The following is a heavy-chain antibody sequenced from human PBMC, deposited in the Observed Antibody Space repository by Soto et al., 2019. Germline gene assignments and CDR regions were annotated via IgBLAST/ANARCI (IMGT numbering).Heavy chain of an antibody. CDR2: ISGSGGST. D-gene: IGHD6-13*01. V-gene: IGHV3-23*01. CDR3: AKDWSSWGNAFDI. Sequence: EVQLLESGGGLVQPGGSLRLSCAASGFTFSSYAMSWVRQAPGKGLEWVSAISGSGGSTYYADAVKGRFTISRDNSKNTLYLQMNSLRAEDTAVYYCAKDWSSWGNAFDIWGQGTMVTVSS. J-gene: IGHJ3*02. CDR1: GFTFSSYA.